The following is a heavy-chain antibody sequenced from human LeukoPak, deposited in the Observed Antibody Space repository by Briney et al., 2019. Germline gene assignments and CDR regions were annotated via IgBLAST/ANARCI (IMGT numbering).Heavy chain of an antibody. CDR2: ISGSGGST. Sequence: GGSLRLSCAASGFIFSDFGMTWVRQVPGKGLEWVSAISGSGGSTYYADSVKGRFTISRDNSKNTLYLQMNSLRAEDTAVYYCAKSKGLTSLAAANWGQGTLVTVSS. CDR3: AKSKGLTSLAAAN. CDR1: GFIFSDFG. V-gene: IGHV3-23*01. J-gene: IGHJ4*02. D-gene: IGHD6-13*01.